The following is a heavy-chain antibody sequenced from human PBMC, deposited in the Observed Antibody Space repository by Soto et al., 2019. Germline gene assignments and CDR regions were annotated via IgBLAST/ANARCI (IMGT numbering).Heavy chain of an antibody. CDR1: GFTFSSYA. D-gene: IGHD2-15*01. J-gene: IGHJ4*02. CDR3: AKPRGAGWHFDY. V-gene: IGHV3-23*01. Sequence: DVQLLESGGGLVQPEGSLRLSCAASGFTFSSYAMGWVRQGPGKGLEWVAVVSIGGSTHYADSVRGRFTISRDNSKNTLSLQMNSLTAEDTAVYCCAKPRGAGWHFDYWGQGALVTVSS. CDR2: VSIGGST.